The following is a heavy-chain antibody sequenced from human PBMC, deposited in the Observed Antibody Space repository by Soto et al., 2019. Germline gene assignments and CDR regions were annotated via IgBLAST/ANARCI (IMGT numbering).Heavy chain of an antibody. V-gene: IGHV3-23*01. J-gene: IGHJ4*02. D-gene: IGHD2-2*01. CDR1: GFTFSTYA. CDR3: VPLCRDCSTTTPS. Sequence: EVQLLESGGGLVQPGGSLRLSCAASGFTFSTYAMSWVRQAPRKGLEWVSAISGNGGDYTYYADSVKGRFTISRDNSKNTLYQQMNSLSAEDTAVYYCVPLCRDCSTTTPSWGQGTLVTVSS. CDR2: ISGNGGDYT.